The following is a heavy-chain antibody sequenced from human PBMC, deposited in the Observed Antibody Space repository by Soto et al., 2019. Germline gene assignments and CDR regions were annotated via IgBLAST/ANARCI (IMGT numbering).Heavy chain of an antibody. CDR3: ARSIVVVTALDY. CDR2: INAGNGNT. Sequence: ASVKLSCKDSGYTFTSYSMHWVRQAPGQRLEWMGWINAGNGNTKYSQKFQGRVTITRDTSASTAYMELSRLRSEDTAVYYCARSIVVVTALDYWGQGTLVTVSS. CDR1: GYTFTSYS. D-gene: IGHD2-21*02. V-gene: IGHV1-3*01. J-gene: IGHJ4*02.